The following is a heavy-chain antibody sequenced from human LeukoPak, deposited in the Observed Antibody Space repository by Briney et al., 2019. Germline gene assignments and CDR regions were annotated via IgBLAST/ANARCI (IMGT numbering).Heavy chain of an antibody. V-gene: IGHV4-30-4*01. J-gene: IGHJ4*02. CDR3: ARGSIGSGSYYKDY. CDR1: GGSISSGDYY. D-gene: IGHD3-10*01. Sequence: PSETLSLTCTVSGGSISSGDYYWSWIRQPPGKGLEWIGYIYYSGSTYYNPSLKSRVTISVDTSKNRFSLKLSSVTAADTAVYYCARGSIGSGSYYKDYWGQGTLVTVSS. CDR2: IYYSGST.